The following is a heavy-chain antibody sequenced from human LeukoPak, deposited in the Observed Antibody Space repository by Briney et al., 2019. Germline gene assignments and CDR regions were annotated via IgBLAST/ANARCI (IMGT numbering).Heavy chain of an antibody. V-gene: IGHV3-21*01. CDR3: ARVFISGSYFDY. D-gene: IGHD1-26*01. CDR2: ISSSSSYI. CDR1: GFTFSSYS. J-gene: IGHJ4*02. Sequence: GGYLRLSCAASGFTFSSYSMNWVRQAPGKGLEWVSSISSSSSYIYYADSVKGRFTISRDNAKNSLYLQMNSLRAEDTAVYYCARVFISGSYFDYWGQGTLVTVSS.